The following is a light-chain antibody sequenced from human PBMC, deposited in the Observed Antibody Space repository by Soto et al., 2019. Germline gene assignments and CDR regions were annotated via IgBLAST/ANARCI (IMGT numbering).Light chain of an antibody. J-gene: IGLJ2*01. Sequence: QSALTQPASVSGSPGQSITISCTGTSSDVGGYDYVSWYQRHPGKAPKLVIYDVSNQPSGVSYRFSGSKSGNTASLTISGLQAEDDADYYCGLYSSSSTLVFGGGTKLTVL. CDR3: GLYSSSSTLV. V-gene: IGLV2-14*03. CDR1: SSDVGGYDY. CDR2: DVS.